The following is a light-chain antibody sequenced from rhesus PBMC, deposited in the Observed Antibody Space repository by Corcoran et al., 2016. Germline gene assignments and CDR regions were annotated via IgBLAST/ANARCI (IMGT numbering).Light chain of an antibody. Sequence: DIQMTQSPSSVSASVGDKVTITCRASQGISSWLAWYQQKPGKAPKLLIYGALGLQSGVPSRFSGSGAGTDYTLTISRLQPEDFATYYCQQGYNTPLTFGGGTKVEI. CDR2: GAL. V-gene: IGKV1-18*01. CDR3: QQGYNTPLT. J-gene: IGKJ4*01. CDR1: QGISSW.